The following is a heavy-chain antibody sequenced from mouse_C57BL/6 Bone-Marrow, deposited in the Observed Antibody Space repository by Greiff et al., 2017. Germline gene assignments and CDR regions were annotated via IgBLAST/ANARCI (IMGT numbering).Heavy chain of an antibody. J-gene: IGHJ3*01. Sequence: EVQGVQSGAELVRPGASVKLSCTASGFTFTDYYMHWVKQRPEQGLEWIGRIDPEDGDTNYDPKFQGKATMTVDTSSNTAYLQLSSLTSEDTDVYYCHTRLEAWCAYWGQGTLVTVSA. CDR2: IDPEDGDT. CDR1: GFTFTDYY. V-gene: IGHV14-1*01. CDR3: HTRLEAWCAY. D-gene: IGHD2-14*01.